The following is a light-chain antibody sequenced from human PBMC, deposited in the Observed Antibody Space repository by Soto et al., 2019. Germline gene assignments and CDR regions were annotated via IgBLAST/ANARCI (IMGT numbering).Light chain of an antibody. CDR3: QQYNSYPWT. CDR1: QSISSW. V-gene: IGKV1-5*03. J-gene: IGKJ1*01. CDR2: KAS. Sequence: DIHMTQSPSTLSAAVGDRVTITFRASQSISSWLAWYQQKPGKAPKLLIYKASSLESGVPSRFSGSGSGTEFTLTINSLQPDDFATYYCQQYNSYPWTFGQGTKVDI.